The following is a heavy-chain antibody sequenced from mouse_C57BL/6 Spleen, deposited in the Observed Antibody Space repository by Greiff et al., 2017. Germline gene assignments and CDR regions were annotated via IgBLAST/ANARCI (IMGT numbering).Heavy chain of an antibody. Sequence: VQLQQSGPELVKPGASVKISCKASGYTFTDYYMNWVKQSNGKSLEWIGDINPNNGGTSYNQKFKGKATLTVDKSSSTAYMELRSLTSEDSAVYYCARCLGRDYFDVWGTGTTVTVSS. CDR1: GYTFTDYY. CDR3: ARCLGRDYFDV. J-gene: IGHJ1*03. D-gene: IGHD4-1*01. CDR2: INPNNGGT. V-gene: IGHV1-26*01.